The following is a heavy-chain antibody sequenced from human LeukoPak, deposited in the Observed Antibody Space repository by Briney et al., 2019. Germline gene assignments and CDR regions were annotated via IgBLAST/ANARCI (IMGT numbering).Heavy chain of an antibody. V-gene: IGHV4-59*08. CDR1: GGSISSHY. Sequence: SETLSLTCTVSGGSISSHYWSWIRQPPGKGLEWIGYIYYSGSTNYNPSLKGRVTISVDTSKNQFSLKLSSVTAADTAVYYCARTYYDFWSPPNYYMDVWGKGTTVTVSS. CDR3: ARTYYDFWSPPNYYMDV. J-gene: IGHJ6*03. CDR2: IYYSGST. D-gene: IGHD3-3*01.